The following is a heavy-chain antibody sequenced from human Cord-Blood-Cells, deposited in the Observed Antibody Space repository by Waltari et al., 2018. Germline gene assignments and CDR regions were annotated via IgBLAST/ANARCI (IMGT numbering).Heavy chain of an antibody. CDR1: GYSISSGYY. V-gene: IGHV4-38-2*02. D-gene: IGHD6-6*01. CDR3: AREYRPSIAARKGGHDAFDI. Sequence: QVQLQESGPGLVKPSETLSLTCTVSGYSISSGYYWGWIRQPPGKGLEWIGSLYHSGSTYYNPSLKSRVTISVDTSKNQFSLKLSSVTAADTAVYYCAREYRPSIAARKGGHDAFDIWGQGTMVTVSS. J-gene: IGHJ3*02. CDR2: LYHSGST.